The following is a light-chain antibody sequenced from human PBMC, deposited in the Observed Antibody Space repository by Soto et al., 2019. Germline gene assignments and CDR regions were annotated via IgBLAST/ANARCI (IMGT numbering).Light chain of an antibody. Sequence: DIQMTQSPSSLSASVGDRVTITCRASQSISSYLNWYQQKPGKAPKLLIYAASSLQSGVSSRFSGSGSGTDFTLTISSLQPEDFATYYCLQDNSNPLTFGGGTKVGIK. V-gene: IGKV1-39*01. CDR3: LQDNSNPLT. CDR2: AAS. J-gene: IGKJ4*01. CDR1: QSISSY.